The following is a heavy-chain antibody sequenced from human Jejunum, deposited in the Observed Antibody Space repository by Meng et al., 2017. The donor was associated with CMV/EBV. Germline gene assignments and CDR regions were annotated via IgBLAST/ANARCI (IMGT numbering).Heavy chain of an antibody. CDR3: AKDKGVRTFNY. Sequence: VRWGECGGGGVQPGASLGLSWAASGISFSSSGMHWVRQAPGKGLEWVAFIRHDGSNEYYVESVRGRFTISRDNSKNTVYLEMNSLRSEDTAVYYCAKDKGVRTFNYWGQGTLVTVSS. CDR1: GISFSSSG. J-gene: IGHJ4*02. D-gene: IGHD1-1*01. CDR2: IRHDGSNE. V-gene: IGHV3-30*02.